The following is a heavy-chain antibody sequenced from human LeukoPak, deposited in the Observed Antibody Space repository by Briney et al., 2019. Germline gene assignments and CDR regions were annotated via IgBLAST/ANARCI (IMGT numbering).Heavy chain of an antibody. CDR2: IIPIFGTA. J-gene: IGHJ4*02. Sequence: SVKVSCEASGGTFSSYAISWVRQAPGQGLEWMGGIIPIFGTANYAQKFQGRVTITADESTSTAYMELSSLRSEDTAVYYCARDSTGRISGSYYFDYWGQGTLVTVSS. CDR3: ARDSTGRISGSYYFDY. D-gene: IGHD1-26*01. V-gene: IGHV1-69*13. CDR1: GGTFSSYA.